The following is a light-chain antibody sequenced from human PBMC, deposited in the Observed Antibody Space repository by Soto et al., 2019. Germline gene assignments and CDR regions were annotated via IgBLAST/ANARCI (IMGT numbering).Light chain of an antibody. Sequence: QSVLTQPPSASGSPGQSVAISCTGTSSDVGSYNYVSWYQQLPGKAPKLMIYEVSNRPSGVSNRFSGSKSGNTASLTISELQAEDEADYYCSSYTSRSTPVFGGGTKVTVL. CDR2: EVS. CDR1: SSDVGSYNY. J-gene: IGLJ2*01. V-gene: IGLV2-14*01. CDR3: SSYTSRSTPV.